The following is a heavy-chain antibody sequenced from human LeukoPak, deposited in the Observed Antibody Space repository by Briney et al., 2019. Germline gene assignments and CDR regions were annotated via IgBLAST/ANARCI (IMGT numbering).Heavy chain of an antibody. J-gene: IGHJ4*02. Sequence: GGSLRLSCPASGFTFSSYAMSWVRQAPGKGLEWVSAISGSGGSTYYADSVKGRFTISRDNSKNTLYLQMNSLRAEDTAVYYCATCWGPMVRGVIDYWGQGTLVTVSS. CDR2: ISGSGGST. CDR3: ATCWGPMVRGVIDY. V-gene: IGHV3-23*01. D-gene: IGHD3-10*01. CDR1: GFTFSSYA.